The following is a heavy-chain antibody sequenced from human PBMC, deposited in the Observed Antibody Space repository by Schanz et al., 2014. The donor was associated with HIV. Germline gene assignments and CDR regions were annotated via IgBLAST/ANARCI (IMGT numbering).Heavy chain of an antibody. D-gene: IGHD4-4*01. CDR1: GFTFSDYG. Sequence: QVQLVESGGGVVQPGRSLRLSCAASGFTFSDYGMHWVRQAPGKGLGWVAVIWNDGSNTFYADSVKGRFTISRDNSKKTVFLQMNNLRAEDTAVYYCARDRLHPGNGMDVWGQGTTVTVSS. V-gene: IGHV3-33*01. CDR2: IWNDGSNT. CDR3: ARDRLHPGNGMDV. J-gene: IGHJ6*02.